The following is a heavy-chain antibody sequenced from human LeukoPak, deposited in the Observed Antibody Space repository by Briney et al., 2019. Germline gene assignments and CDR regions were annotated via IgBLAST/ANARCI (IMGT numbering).Heavy chain of an antibody. CDR2: ISGSGGST. J-gene: IGHJ4*02. D-gene: IGHD6-19*01. Sequence: GGSLRLSCAASGFTFSSYAMSWVRQAPGKGLEWVSAISGSGGSTYYADSVRGRFTISRDNSKNTLYLQTNSLRDEDTAVYYCAKGGVTSGWPTPFDSWGQGTLVTVSS. V-gene: IGHV3-23*01. CDR3: AKGGVTSGWPTPFDS. CDR1: GFTFSSYA.